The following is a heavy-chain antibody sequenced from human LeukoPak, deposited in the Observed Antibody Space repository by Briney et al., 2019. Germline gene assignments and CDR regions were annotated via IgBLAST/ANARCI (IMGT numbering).Heavy chain of an antibody. CDR1: GGSISSGDYS. J-gene: IGHJ6*02. D-gene: IGHD6-19*01. V-gene: IGHV4-30-2*01. CDR2: IYHSGST. Sequence: PSETLSLTCAASGGSISSGDYSWSWIRQPPGKGLEWIGYIYHSGSTYFNPSLKSRVTISVDRSKNQFSLKLSSVTAADTAVYYCARGNGGWPFSYYYGMDVWGQGTTVTVSS. CDR3: ARGNGGWPFSYYYGMDV.